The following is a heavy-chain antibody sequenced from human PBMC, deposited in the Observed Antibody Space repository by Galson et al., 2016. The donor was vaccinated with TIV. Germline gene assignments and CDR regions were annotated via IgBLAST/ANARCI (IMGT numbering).Heavy chain of an antibody. V-gene: IGHV4-59*01. CDR3: AKTFGDVGLNYFDP. D-gene: IGHD2-21*02. J-gene: IGHJ5*02. CDR2: MYNSGET. CDR1: GTSISDYN. Sequence: SETLSLTCSVSGTSISDYNWSWIRQSPGKGLEWIGFMYNSGETNYNPSLKTRVTFSVDTSKNQFSLQLTSMTAADTAVYYCAKTFGDVGLNYFDPWGQGAQVTVSS.